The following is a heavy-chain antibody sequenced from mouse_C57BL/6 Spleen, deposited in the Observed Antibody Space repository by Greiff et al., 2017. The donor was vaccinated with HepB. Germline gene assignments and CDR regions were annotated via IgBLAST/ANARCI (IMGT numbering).Heavy chain of an antibody. Sequence: VHVVESGPGLVQPSQSLSITCTVSGFSLNSYGVHWVLQSPGKGLEWLGVIWSGGSTDYNAAFISRLSISKDNSMIQVFFKMNSLQADYTAIYYCARNFHDYYPLDYSAQVTSVTISS. CDR1: GFSLNSYG. CDR3: ARNFHDYYPLDY. V-gene: IGHV2-2*01. CDR2: IWSGGST. D-gene: IGHD2-3*01. J-gene: IGHJ4*01.